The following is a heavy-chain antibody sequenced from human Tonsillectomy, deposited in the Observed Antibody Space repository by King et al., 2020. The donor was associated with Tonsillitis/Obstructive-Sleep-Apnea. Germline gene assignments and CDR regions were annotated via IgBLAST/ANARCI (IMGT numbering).Heavy chain of an antibody. Sequence: VQLVESGGGVVQPGRSLRLSCAASGFTFSSYAMHWVRQAPGKGLEWVAVISYDGSNKYYADSVKGRFTISRDNSKNTLYLQMNSLRAEDTAVYYCARDATGYCSSTSCFPADYYYSMDVWGQGTTVTVSS. J-gene: IGHJ6*02. CDR1: GFTFSSYA. CDR3: ARDATGYCSSTSCFPADYYYSMDV. CDR2: ISYDGSNK. V-gene: IGHV3-30*04. D-gene: IGHD2-2*01.